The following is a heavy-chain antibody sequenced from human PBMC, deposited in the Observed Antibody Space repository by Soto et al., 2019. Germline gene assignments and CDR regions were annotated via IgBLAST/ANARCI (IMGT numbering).Heavy chain of an antibody. V-gene: IGHV4-59*01. CDR2: IYYSGST. Sequence: SETLSLTCTVSGGSISSYYWSWIRQPPGKGLEWIGYIYYSGSTNYNPSLKSRVTISVDTSKNQLSLKLSSVTAADTAVYYCARIGRYDSYDYYYPDYWGQGTLVTVSS. CDR1: GGSISSYY. CDR3: ARIGRYDSYDYYYPDY. J-gene: IGHJ4*02. D-gene: IGHD3-22*01.